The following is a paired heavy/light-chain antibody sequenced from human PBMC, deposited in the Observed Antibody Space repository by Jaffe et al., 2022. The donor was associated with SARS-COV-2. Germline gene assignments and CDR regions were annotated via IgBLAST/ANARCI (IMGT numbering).Light chain of an antibody. J-gene: IGLJ2*01. CDR1: DSDVGGYDY. V-gene: IGLV2-14*03. Sequence: QSALTQPASVSGSPGQSIAISCTGTDSDVGGYDYVSWYQHHPGKAPKLMIYDVTNRPSGVSNRFSGSKSGNTASLTISGLQAEDEADYYCSSHTSTNKMVFGGGTKLTVL. CDR3: SSHTSTNKMV. CDR2: DVT.
Heavy chain of an antibody. CDR3: TTGRYFDY. CDR1: GFTFSNAW. CDR2: IKSKPDGGTT. D-gene: IGHD1-26*01. V-gene: IGHV3-15*01. Sequence: EVQLVESGGGLVRPGGSLRLSCVGSGFTFSNAWMSWVRQAPGKGLEWAGRIKSKPDGGTTDYAAPVKGRFTISRDDSKNTVYLQVNSLKTEDTAVYYCTTGRYFDYWGQGTLVTVSS. J-gene: IGHJ4*02.